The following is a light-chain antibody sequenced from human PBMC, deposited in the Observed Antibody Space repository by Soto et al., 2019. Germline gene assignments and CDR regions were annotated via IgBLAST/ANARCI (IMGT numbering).Light chain of an antibody. CDR3: SSYTRSSTLYV. CDR1: SSDVGGYNY. V-gene: IGLV2-14*01. CDR2: EVS. J-gene: IGLJ1*01. Sequence: QSVLTQPASVSGSPGRSITISCTGTSSDVGGYNYVSWYQQHPGKAPKLMIYEVSNRPSGVSNRFSGSKSGNTASLTISGTQAQEEADSYCSSYTRSSTLYVFGTGTKVTVL.